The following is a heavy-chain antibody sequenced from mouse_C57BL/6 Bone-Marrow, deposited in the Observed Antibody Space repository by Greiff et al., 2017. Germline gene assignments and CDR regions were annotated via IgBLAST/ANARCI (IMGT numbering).Heavy chain of an antibody. V-gene: IGHV1-19*01. CDR3: AREEGGGYFDV. Sequence: EVQLQQSGPVLVKPGASVKMSCKASGYTFTDYYMNWVKQSHGKSLEWIGVLNPYNGGTSYNQKFKGKATLTVDKSSSTAYMELNSLTSEDSAVYYCAREEGGGYFDVWGTGTTVTVSS. CDR2: LNPYNGGT. J-gene: IGHJ1*03. CDR1: GYTFTDYY.